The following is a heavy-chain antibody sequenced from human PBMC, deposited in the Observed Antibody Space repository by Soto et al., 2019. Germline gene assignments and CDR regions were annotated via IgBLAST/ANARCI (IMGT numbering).Heavy chain of an antibody. CDR2: IYWDDDE. Sequence: QITLKESGPTLVKPTQTLTLTCTFSGFSLSTNGVGVGWIRQPPGKALEWLALIYWDDDERYNPSLKTRLTIPKDTSNNQVVLTMTNMDPVDTATYYCAHRASGIKEGIFDYWGQGTLVTVSS. V-gene: IGHV2-5*02. D-gene: IGHD1-26*01. CDR1: GFSLSTNGVG. CDR3: AHRASGIKEGIFDY. J-gene: IGHJ4*02.